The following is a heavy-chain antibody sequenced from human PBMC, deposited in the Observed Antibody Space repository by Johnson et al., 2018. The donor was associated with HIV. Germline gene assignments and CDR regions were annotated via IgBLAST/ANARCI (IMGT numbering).Heavy chain of an antibody. J-gene: IGHJ3*02. CDR2: ISTSGSNL. CDR3: AREGPSDAFDI. V-gene: IGHV3-48*04. Sequence: VQLVESGGGVVQPGRSLRLSCAASGFTFSSYAMHWVRQAPGKGLEWISFISTSGSNLHHADSVKGRFTISRDNAENSLYLQMNSLRAEDTAVYYCAREGPSDAFDIWGQGTMVTVSS. CDR1: GFTFSSYA.